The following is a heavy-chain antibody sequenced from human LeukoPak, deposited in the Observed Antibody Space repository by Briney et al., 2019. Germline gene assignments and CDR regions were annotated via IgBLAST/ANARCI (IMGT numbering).Heavy chain of an antibody. Sequence: SETLSLTCAVYGGSFSGHYWSWIRQPPGKGLEWIGEINHSGSTNYNPSLKSRVTISVDKSKNQFSLKLSSVTAADTAVYYCARVGTRSGNEYYYYYYYMDVWGKGTTVTVSS. D-gene: IGHD1-1*01. V-gene: IGHV4-34*01. CDR1: GGSFSGHY. J-gene: IGHJ6*03. CDR2: INHSGST. CDR3: ARVGTRSGNEYYYYYYYMDV.